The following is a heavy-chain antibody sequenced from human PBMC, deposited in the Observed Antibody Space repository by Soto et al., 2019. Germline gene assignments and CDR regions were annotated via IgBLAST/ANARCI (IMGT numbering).Heavy chain of an antibody. D-gene: IGHD2-15*01. J-gene: IGHJ1*01. Sequence: QVQLQESGPGLVKPSQTLSLTCTVSGGSISSGGYYWRWIRQHPGKGLEWIGNIYHSGSAYYTPSLKSRATISINRSNNQFCLKLSSVTAADTAVYYCASSQYCSGGSCYMVRCWGQGTLVTVSS. V-gene: IGHV4-31*03. CDR2: IYHSGSA. CDR3: ASSQYCSGGSCYMVRC. CDR1: GGSISSGGYY.